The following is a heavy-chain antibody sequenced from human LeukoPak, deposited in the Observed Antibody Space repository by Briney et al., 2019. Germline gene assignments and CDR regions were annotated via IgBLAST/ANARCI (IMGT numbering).Heavy chain of an antibody. V-gene: IGHV3-21*01. D-gene: IGHD3-22*01. J-gene: IGHJ4*02. CDR1: GFPFSSYT. Sequence: PGGSLRLSCAASGFPFSSYTMNWVRQAPGKGLEWVSSITSSSSYIYYADSVKGRFTISRDNAKNSLYLQMNSLRAEDTAVYYCARHVVAVGFDYWGQGTLVTASS. CDR2: ITSSSSYI. CDR3: ARHVVAVGFDY.